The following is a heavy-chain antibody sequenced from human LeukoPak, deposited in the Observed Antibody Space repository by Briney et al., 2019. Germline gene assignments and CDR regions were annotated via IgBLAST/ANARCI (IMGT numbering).Heavy chain of an antibody. CDR1: GGSISSYY. CDR3: ARGPNYSGYGNFDY. J-gene: IGHJ4*02. V-gene: IGHV4-59*01. D-gene: IGHD5-12*01. Sequence: PSETLSLTCTVSGGSISSYYWSWIRQPPGKGLEWIGYIYYSGSTNYNPSLKSRVTISVDTSKNQFSLKLSSVTAADTAVYYCARGPNYSGYGNFDYWGQGTLVTVSS. CDR2: IYYSGST.